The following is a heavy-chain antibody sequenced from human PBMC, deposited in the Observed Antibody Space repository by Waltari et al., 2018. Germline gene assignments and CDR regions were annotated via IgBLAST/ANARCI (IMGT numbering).Heavy chain of an antibody. Sequence: QVQLQQWGAGLLKPSETLSLTCAVYGGSFSGYYWSWIRQPPGKGLEWIGEIKHSGSTNYNPSLKSRVTISVDTSKNQFSLKLSSVTAADTAVYYCARGRIDYICSSTSCYSRGPPRMPAYMDVWGKGTTVTVSS. CDR3: ARGRIDYICSSTSCYSRGPPRMPAYMDV. V-gene: IGHV4-34*01. D-gene: IGHD2-2*01. J-gene: IGHJ6*03. CDR2: IKHSGST. CDR1: GGSFSGYY.